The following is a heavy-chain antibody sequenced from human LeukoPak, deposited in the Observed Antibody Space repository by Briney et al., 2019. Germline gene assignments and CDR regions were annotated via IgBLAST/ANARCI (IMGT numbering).Heavy chain of an antibody. CDR3: ASSKPGYSSGLVGY. Sequence: SATLSLTCTVSGDSISNYYWSWIRQPPGKGLEWLGHISYIGSTNYNPSLNSRVTISVDTSKNQFSLRLSSVTAADTAVYFCASSKPGYSSGLVGYWGQGTLVTVSS. CDR2: ISYIGST. J-gene: IGHJ4*02. CDR1: GDSISNYY. V-gene: IGHV4-59*01. D-gene: IGHD6-19*01.